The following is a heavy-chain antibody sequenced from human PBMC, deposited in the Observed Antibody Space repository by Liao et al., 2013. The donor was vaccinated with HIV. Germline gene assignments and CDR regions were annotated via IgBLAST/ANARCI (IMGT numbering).Heavy chain of an antibody. Sequence: QVQLQESGPGLVKPSQTLSLTCSVSGGPISSGSYFWSWIRQPAGKGLEWIGRFYTSGSTNYNPSLKSRVTISVDTSKNQFSLKLSSVTAADTAVYYCARDDGAHAAFDIWGQGTMVTVSS. CDR2: FYTSGST. CDR3: ARDDGAHAAFDI. V-gene: IGHV4-61*02. CDR1: GGPISSGSYF. J-gene: IGHJ3*02. D-gene: IGHD3-16*01.